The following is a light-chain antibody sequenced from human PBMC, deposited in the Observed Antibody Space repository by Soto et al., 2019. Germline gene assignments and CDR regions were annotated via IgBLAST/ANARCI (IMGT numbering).Light chain of an antibody. V-gene: IGKV3-20*01. J-gene: IGKJ4*01. CDR1: QSVSTNS. CDR2: GAS. Sequence: EIVFTQSPGTLSLSPGERATLSCRASQSVSTNSLAWYQQKRGQAPRPLIYGASRRATGTPDRFSGSGSGTDFTLVISRLEPEDFAVYYCQQYGSSVLTFGGGTKVDIK. CDR3: QQYGSSVLT.